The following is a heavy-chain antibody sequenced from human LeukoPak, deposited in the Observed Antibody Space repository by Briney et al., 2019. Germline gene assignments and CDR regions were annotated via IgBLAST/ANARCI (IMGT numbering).Heavy chain of an antibody. CDR1: GDSISSGDYS. CDR2: TYPSGTT. D-gene: IGHD4-17*01. J-gene: IGHJ3*02. Sequence: SETLSLTCAVSGDSISSGDYSWHWIRQPPGKGLEWIGYTYPSGTTYYNPSLKSRVTISVDRSNNQFSLKLTSVTAADTAVYYCARALTTVTTFALDIWGQGTVVTVSS. CDR3: ARALTTVTTFALDI. V-gene: IGHV4-30-2*01.